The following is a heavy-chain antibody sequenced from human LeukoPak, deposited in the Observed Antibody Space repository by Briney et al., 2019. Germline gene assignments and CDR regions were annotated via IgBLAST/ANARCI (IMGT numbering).Heavy chain of an antibody. CDR2: TYTSGST. CDR3: ARGGYSYGYGPYNWFDP. V-gene: IGHV4-4*07. CDR1: GGSISSYY. Sequence: PSETLSLTCTVSGGSISSYYWSWIRQPAGKGLEWIGRTYTSGSTNYNPSLKSRVTISVDTSKNQFSLKLSSVTAADTAVYYCARGGYSYGYGPYNWFDPWGQGTLVTVSS. D-gene: IGHD5-18*01. J-gene: IGHJ5*02.